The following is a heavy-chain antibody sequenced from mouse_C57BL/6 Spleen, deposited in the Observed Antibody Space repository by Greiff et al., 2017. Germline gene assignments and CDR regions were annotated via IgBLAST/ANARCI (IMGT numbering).Heavy chain of an antibody. Sequence: QVQLQQPGAELVKPGASVKLSCKASGYTFTSYWMHWVKQRPGPGLEWIGMIHPNSGSTNYNEKFKSKATLTVDKSSSTAYMQLSSLTSEDSAVYYCARPYGSPWFAYWGQGTLVTVSA. CDR3: ARPYGSPWFAY. CDR1: GYTFTSYW. CDR2: IHPNSGST. D-gene: IGHD1-1*01. V-gene: IGHV1-64*01. J-gene: IGHJ3*01.